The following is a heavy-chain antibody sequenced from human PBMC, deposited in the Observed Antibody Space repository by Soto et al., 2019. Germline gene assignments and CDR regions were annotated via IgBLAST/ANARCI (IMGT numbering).Heavy chain of an antibody. J-gene: IGHJ6*02. CDR3: ARVAPPADV. D-gene: IGHD2-15*01. CDR1: GGSISSSSYY. V-gene: IGHV4-39*01. Sequence: SETLSLTCTVSGGSISSSSYYWGWIRQPPGKGLEWIGSIYYSGSTYYNPSLKSRVTISVDTSKNQFSLKLSSVTAADTAVYYCARVAPPADVWGQGTTVTVSS. CDR2: IYYSGST.